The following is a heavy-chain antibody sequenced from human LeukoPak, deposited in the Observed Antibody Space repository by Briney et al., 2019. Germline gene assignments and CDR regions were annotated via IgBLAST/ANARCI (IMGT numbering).Heavy chain of an antibody. CDR3: ARSRPFDY. V-gene: IGHV3-30*02. D-gene: IGHD2/OR15-2a*01. CDR2: IKPDGSNK. J-gene: IGHJ4*02. CDR1: GFTFSSYG. Sequence: GGSLRLSCAASGFTFSSYGMHWVRQAPGKGLEWVALIKPDGSNKYYADSVKGRFTISRDNSKNTLHLQMNSLRAEDTAVYYCARSRPFDYWGQGTLVTVSS.